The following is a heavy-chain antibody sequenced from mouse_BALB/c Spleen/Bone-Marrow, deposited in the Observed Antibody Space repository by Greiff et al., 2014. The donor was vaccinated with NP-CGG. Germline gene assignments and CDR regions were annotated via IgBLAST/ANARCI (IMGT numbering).Heavy chain of an antibody. J-gene: IGHJ3*01. CDR2: ISTYYGDA. CDR1: GYTFTDYA. D-gene: IGHD2-1*01. CDR3: ARERGNYGFSY. Sequence: VKLVESGAELVRPGVSVKISRKGSGYTFTDYAMHWVKQSHAKSLEWIGVISTYYGDASYNQKFKGKATMTVDKSSSTAYKELARLTSEDSAIYYCARERGNYGFSYWGQGTLVTVSA. V-gene: IGHV1-67*01.